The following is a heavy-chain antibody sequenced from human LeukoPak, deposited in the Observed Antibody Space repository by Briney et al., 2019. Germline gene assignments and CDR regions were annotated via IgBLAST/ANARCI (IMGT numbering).Heavy chain of an antibody. J-gene: IGHJ3*02. CDR3: AKDQVISGSEASDI. D-gene: IGHD2-21*01. Sequence: QTGGSLRLSCAASGFTFSDYTMNWVRQAPGKGLEWVSAISGSGVGTYYADSVKGRFTISRDNSWNTLYLQMSSLRAEDTAVYYCAKDQVISGSEASDIWGQGTMVTVSS. CDR2: ISGSGVGT. CDR1: GFTFSDYT. V-gene: IGHV3-23*01.